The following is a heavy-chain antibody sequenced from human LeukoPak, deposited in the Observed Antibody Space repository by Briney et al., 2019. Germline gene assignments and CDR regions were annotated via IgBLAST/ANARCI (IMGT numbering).Heavy chain of an antibody. CDR3: ARGRYSAGDNWFDP. Sequence: PSETLSLTCTVSGGSITSSYWSWIRQSPGEGLGGIGYIDYNGSTNYNPSLKSRVTMLIDTSNNQFSLKLSSVTAADTAVYYCARGRYSAGDNWFDPWGQGTLVSVSS. CDR2: IDYNGST. CDR1: GGSITSSY. V-gene: IGHV4-59*01. J-gene: IGHJ5*02. D-gene: IGHD3-9*01.